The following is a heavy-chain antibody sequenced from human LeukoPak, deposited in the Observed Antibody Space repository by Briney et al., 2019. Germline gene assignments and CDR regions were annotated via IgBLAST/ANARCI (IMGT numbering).Heavy chain of an antibody. D-gene: IGHD1-7*01. CDR3: ARENDWNYEDY. V-gene: IGHV3-23*01. Sequence: GGSLRLSCAASGFTFSSYAMSWVRQAPGKGLEWVSAISGSGGSTYYADSVKGRFTISRDNSKNSLYLQMNSLRAEDTAIYYCARENDWNYEDYWGQGTLVTVSS. CDR1: GFTFSSYA. CDR2: ISGSGGST. J-gene: IGHJ4*02.